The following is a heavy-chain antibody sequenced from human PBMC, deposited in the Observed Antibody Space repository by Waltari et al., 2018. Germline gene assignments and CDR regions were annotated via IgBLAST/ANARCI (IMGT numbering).Heavy chain of an antibody. J-gene: IGHJ4*02. CDR2: ISSSRSYI. V-gene: IGHV3-21*01. D-gene: IGHD3-10*01. CDR1: GFTFSSYG. Sequence: EVQLVESGGALVKPGGSMRLSCAASGFTFSSYGMHWVRQAPGKGLECVSSISSSRSYIVYADSVKGQFTISRDNAKNSLYLQMNSLRAEDTAVCYCARTKAGYFDYWGQGTLVTVSS. CDR3: ARTKAGYFDY.